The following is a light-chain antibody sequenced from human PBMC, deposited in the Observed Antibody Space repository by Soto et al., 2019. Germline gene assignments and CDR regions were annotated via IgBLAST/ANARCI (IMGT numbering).Light chain of an antibody. Sequence: EIVMTQSPVTVSVSPGERATLSCRAGQSISNNLAWYQQKPGQAPRLLIYGASTRATGIPARFTGSGSGTEFTLTISSLQSEDFAVYYCQQYSNWPRTFGQGTKVDIK. CDR1: QSISNN. J-gene: IGKJ1*01. CDR3: QQYSNWPRT. CDR2: GAS. V-gene: IGKV3-15*01.